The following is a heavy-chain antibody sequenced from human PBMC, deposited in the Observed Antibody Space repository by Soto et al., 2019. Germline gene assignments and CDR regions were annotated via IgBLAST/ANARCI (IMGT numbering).Heavy chain of an antibody. Sequence: QVQLVQSGAEVRQPASSVKVSCKTSGGTFSSYAISWVRQAPGQGLEWRGGIVPIVDTSTYAQKFQGRVRITADESTSTAYMELSSLRSDDTAIYYCVSVVAIPGYPDNWGQGTLVTVSS. V-gene: IGHV1-69*12. CDR1: GGTFSSYA. D-gene: IGHD5-12*01. J-gene: IGHJ4*02. CDR3: VSVVAIPGYPDN. CDR2: IVPIVDTS.